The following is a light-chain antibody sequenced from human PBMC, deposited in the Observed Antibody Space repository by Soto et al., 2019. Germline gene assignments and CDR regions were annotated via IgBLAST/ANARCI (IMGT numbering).Light chain of an antibody. CDR2: AIS. CDR3: QQHSNSPWT. J-gene: IGKJ1*01. V-gene: IGKV3D-20*02. CDR1: QSVTSNY. Sequence: EIVLTQSPGTLSLSPGESAALSCRASQSVTSNYLVWYRQKPGQAPRLLIYAISSRAAGIPDRFNGSGSGTDFTLTITRLEPEDSAFNYCQQHSNSPWTFGQGTRVEV.